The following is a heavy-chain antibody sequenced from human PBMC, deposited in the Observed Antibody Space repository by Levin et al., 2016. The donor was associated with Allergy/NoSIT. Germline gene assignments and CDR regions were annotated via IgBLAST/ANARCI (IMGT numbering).Heavy chain of an antibody. D-gene: IGHD3-10*01. CDR2: IYTSGIT. Sequence: SETLSLTCTVSGGSISSGSDYWSWIRQPAGKGLEWIGRIYTSGITNYNPSLKSRVTISVDTSKNQFSLKLSSVTAADTAVYYCASSYGYWGQGTLVTVSS. CDR1: GGSISSGSDY. V-gene: IGHV4-61*02. J-gene: IGHJ4*02. CDR3: ASSYGY.